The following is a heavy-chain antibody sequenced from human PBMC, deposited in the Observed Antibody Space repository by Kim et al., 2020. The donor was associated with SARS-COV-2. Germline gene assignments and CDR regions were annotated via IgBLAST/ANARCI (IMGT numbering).Heavy chain of an antibody. V-gene: IGHV1-69*13. CDR2: IIPIFGTA. J-gene: IGHJ4*02. Sequence: SVKVSCKASGGTFSSYAISWVRQAPGQGLEWMGGIIPIFGTANYAQKFQGRVTITADESTSTAYMELSSLRSEDTAVYYCARGKTDYDFWSGYPFDYWGQGTLVTVSS. CDR1: GGTFSSYA. CDR3: ARGKTDYDFWSGYPFDY. D-gene: IGHD3-3*01.